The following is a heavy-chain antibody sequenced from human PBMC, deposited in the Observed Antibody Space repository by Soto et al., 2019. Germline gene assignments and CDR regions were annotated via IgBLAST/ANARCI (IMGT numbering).Heavy chain of an antibody. D-gene: IGHD6-25*01. V-gene: IGHV3-30*18. CDR1: GFTFSLYG. J-gene: IGHJ4*02. CDR2: ISFDAKNI. CDR3: AKGSQAAAVLDH. Sequence: QVQLVESGGGVVQPGRSLKLSCTTSGFTFSLYGMHWVRQAPGKGLEWLAVISFDAKNIYYADSVKGRFTISRDNFTTTLFLQMSHLRADDTAVYFCAKGSQAAAVLDHWGQGALVTVAS.